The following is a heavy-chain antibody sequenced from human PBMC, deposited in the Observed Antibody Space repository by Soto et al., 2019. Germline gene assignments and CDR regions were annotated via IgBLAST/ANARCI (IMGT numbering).Heavy chain of an antibody. CDR2: ISGSGGST. J-gene: IGHJ4*02. Sequence: GGSLRLSCAASGFTFSSYAMSWVRQAPGKGLEWVSAISGSGGSTYYADSVKGRFTISRDNSKNTLYLQMNSLRAEDTAVYYCAKETPGYSYGFRAQFDYWGQGTLVTVSS. CDR1: GFTFSSYA. V-gene: IGHV3-23*01. CDR3: AKETPGYSYGFRAQFDY. D-gene: IGHD5-18*01.